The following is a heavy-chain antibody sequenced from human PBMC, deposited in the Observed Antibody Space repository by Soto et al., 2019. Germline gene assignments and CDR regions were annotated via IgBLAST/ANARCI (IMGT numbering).Heavy chain of an antibody. CDR3: EAGGGLPRYY. D-gene: IGHD5-12*01. Sequence: PSETLSLTCAVYGGSFSGYYWSWIRQPPGKGLEWIGEINHSGSTNYNPSLKSRVTISVDRSKNQFSLKLSSVTAADTAVYYCEAGGGLPRYYWGQGTLVTVSS. V-gene: IGHV4-34*01. CDR1: GGSFSGYY. J-gene: IGHJ4*02. CDR2: INHSGST.